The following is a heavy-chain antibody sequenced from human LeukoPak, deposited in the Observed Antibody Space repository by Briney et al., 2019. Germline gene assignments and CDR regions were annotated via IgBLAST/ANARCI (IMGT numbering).Heavy chain of an antibody. D-gene: IGHD6-13*01. V-gene: IGHV3-48*03. CDR2: ISISGSTI. CDR3: ARDTAAARDDAFDI. CDR1: GFTFSSYE. Sequence: GGSLRLSCAAPGFTFSSYEMNWVRQAPGKGLEWVSYISISGSTIYYADSVKGRFTISRDNAKNSLYLQMNSLRAEDTAVYYCARDTAAARDDAFDIWGQGTMVTVSS. J-gene: IGHJ3*02.